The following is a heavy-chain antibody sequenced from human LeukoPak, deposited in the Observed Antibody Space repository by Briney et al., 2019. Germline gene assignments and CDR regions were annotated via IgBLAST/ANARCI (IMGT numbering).Heavy chain of an antibody. Sequence: SETLSLTCTVSGGSISSYYWSWIRQPPGKGLEWIGYIYYSGSTNYNPSLKSRVTISVDTSKNQLSLKLSSVTAADTAVYYCARRHSSGWSHFDYWGQGTLVTVSS. CDR2: IYYSGST. V-gene: IGHV4-59*08. J-gene: IGHJ4*02. D-gene: IGHD6-19*01. CDR3: ARRHSSGWSHFDY. CDR1: GGSISSYY.